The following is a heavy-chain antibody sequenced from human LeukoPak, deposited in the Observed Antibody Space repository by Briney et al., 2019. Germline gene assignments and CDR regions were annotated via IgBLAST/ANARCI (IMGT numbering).Heavy chain of an antibody. J-gene: IGHJ4*02. CDR2: INHSGST. CDR1: GGSFSGYY. V-gene: IGHV4-34*01. Sequence: PSETLSLTCAVYGGSFSGYYWSWIRQPPGKGLEWIGEINHSGSTNYNPSLKSRVTISVDTSKNQLSLKRSSVTAADTAVYYCAREIVVVVAATPVTTGFDYWGQGTLVTVSS. D-gene: IGHD2-15*01. CDR3: AREIVVVVAATPVTTGFDY.